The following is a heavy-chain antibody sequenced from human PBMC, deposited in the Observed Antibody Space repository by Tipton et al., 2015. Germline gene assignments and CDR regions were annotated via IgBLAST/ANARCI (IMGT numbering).Heavy chain of an antibody. CDR3: ARGGWSLDY. J-gene: IGHJ4*02. V-gene: IGHV4-59*01. CDR2: IYYSGST. D-gene: IGHD2-15*01. Sequence: TLSLTCTASGGSISSFYWSWIRQPPGKGLEWIGYIYYSGSTNYNPSLKSRVTISVDASKSQFSLRLSSVTAADTAVYYCARGGWSLDYWGQGTLVTVSS. CDR1: GGSISSFY.